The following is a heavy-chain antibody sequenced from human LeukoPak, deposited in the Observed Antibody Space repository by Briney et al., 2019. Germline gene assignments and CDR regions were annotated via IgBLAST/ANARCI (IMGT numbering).Heavy chain of an antibody. V-gene: IGHV3-48*02. CDR1: GFTISTYN. Sequence: GGSLSLSCAASGFTISTYNMNWVRQAPGKGLEWVSYISSSGSTKYYADSVKGRFTISRDNVKNSLFLQMNSLSDEDTAVYYCARDFLTGYFDYWGQGTLVTVSS. CDR3: ARDFLTGYFDY. J-gene: IGHJ4*02. D-gene: IGHD3-9*01. CDR2: ISSSGSTK.